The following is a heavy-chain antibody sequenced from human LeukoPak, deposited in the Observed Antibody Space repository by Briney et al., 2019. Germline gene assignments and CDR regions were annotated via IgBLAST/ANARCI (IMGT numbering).Heavy chain of an antibody. D-gene: IGHD6-13*01. CDR3: ARLVSPSYYSSSWYYFDY. V-gene: IGHV4-4*09. J-gene: IGHJ4*02. Sequence: SETLSLTCTVSGGSISSYYWSWIRQPAGKGLEWIGYIYTSGSTNYNPSLKGRVTISVDTSKNQFSLKLSSVTAADTAVYYCARLVSPSYYSSSWYYFDYWGQGTLVTVSS. CDR2: IYTSGST. CDR1: GGSISSYY.